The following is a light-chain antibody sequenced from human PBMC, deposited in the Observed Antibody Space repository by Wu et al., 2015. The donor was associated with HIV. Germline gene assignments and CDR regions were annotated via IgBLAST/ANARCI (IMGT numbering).Light chain of an antibody. CDR3: QSYGVSSLNT. CDR2: DAS. CDR1: QNIFTY. V-gene: IGKV3-11*01. J-gene: IGKJ2*01. Sequence: IMLTQSPATLSLSPGERATLSCRASQNIFTYLAWYQQKSGQAPRLLIYDASNRATGVPARFSGSGSETDFTLTISRLQSEDFAVYYCQSYGVSSLNTFGQGTKVEIK.